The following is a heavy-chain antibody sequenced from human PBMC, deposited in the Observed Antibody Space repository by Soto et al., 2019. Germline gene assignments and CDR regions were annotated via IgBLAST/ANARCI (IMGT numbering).Heavy chain of an antibody. CDR2: IWYDGSNE. CDR3: AREEAGTFDC. V-gene: IGHV3-33*01. CDR1: GSTFSSYA. Sequence: QVQLVESGGGVVQPGRSLRLSCAVSGSTFSSYAMHWVRQAPGKGLEWVAVIWYDGSNEDYADSVKGRFTISRDNSKNTLFLQMNSLRVEDTAVYYCAREEAGTFDCWGQGPLVTVSS. J-gene: IGHJ4*02. D-gene: IGHD1-1*01.